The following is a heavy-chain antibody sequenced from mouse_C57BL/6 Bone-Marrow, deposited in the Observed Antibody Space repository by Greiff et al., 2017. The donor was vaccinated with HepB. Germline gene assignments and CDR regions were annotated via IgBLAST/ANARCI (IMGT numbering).Heavy chain of an antibody. Sequence: VKLQQPGTELVKPGASVKLSCKASGYTFTSYWMHWVKQRPGQGLEWIGNINPSNGGTNYNEKFKSKATLTVDKSSSTAYMQLSSLTSEDSAVYYCARSLLLRYLWYFDVWGTGTTVTVSS. CDR1: GYTFTSYW. D-gene: IGHD1-1*01. V-gene: IGHV1-53*01. CDR2: INPSNGGT. J-gene: IGHJ1*03. CDR3: ARSLLLRYLWYFDV.